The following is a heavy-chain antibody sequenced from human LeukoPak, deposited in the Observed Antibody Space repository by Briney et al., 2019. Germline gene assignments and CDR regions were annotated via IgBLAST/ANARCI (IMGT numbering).Heavy chain of an antibody. CDR1: GGSISSGGYY. CDR2: IYYSGST. V-gene: IGHV4-31*03. Sequence: SETLSLTCTVSGGSISSGGYYWSWIRQHPGKGLEWIGYIYYSGSTYYNPSLKSRVTISVDTSKNQFSLKLSSVTAADTAVYYCARCRLYYYDSSGYYIDYWGQGTLVTVSS. J-gene: IGHJ4*02. D-gene: IGHD3-22*01. CDR3: ARCRLYYYDSSGYYIDY.